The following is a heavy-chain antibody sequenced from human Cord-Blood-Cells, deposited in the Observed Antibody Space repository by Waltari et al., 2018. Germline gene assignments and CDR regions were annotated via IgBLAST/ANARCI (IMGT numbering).Heavy chain of an antibody. Sequence: EVQLVESGGGLVQPGGSLRLSCAASGFTFSSYEMYWVRQAPGKGLEWVSYISSSGSTIYYADSVKGRFTISRDNAKNSLYLQMNSLRAEDTAVYYCARGSGDIVVVPAAMYFQHWGQGTLVTVSS. V-gene: IGHV3-48*03. D-gene: IGHD2-2*01. J-gene: IGHJ1*01. CDR2: ISSSGSTI. CDR3: ARGSGDIVVVPAAMYFQH. CDR1: GFTFSSYE.